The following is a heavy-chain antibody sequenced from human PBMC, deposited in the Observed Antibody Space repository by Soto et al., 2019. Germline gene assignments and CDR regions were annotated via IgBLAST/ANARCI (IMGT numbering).Heavy chain of an antibody. D-gene: IGHD2-15*01. CDR3: VKGGCSGGSCYALAY. Sequence: GGSLRRSCAASGFSFSGYAMSWVRQAPGKGMEWVSTISGGGGSAYYTDSLKGRFTISRDNSKNTLSLRMKSLRAEYTAVYYCVKGGCSGGSCYALAYGGQGTLVTV. CDR2: ISGGGGSA. CDR1: GFSFSGYA. J-gene: IGHJ4*02. V-gene: IGHV3-23*01.